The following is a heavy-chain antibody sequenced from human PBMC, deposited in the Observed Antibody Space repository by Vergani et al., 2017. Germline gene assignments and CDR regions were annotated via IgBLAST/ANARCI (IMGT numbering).Heavy chain of an antibody. J-gene: IGHJ3*02. V-gene: IGHV3-7*01. D-gene: IGHD3-16*02. CDR1: GFTFSSYA. CDR3: ARAEGYDYIWGSYRYTELRADAFDI. CDR2: IKQDGSEK. Sequence: EVQLLESGGGLVQPGGSLRLSCAASGFTFSSYAMSWVRQAPGKGLEWVANIKQDGSEKYYVDSVKGRFTISRDNAKNSLYLQMNSLRAEDTAVYCCARAEGYDYIWGSYRYTELRADAFDIWGQGTMVTVSS.